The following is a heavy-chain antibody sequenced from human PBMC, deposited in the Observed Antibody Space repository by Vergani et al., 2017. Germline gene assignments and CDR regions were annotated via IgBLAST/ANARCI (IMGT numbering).Heavy chain of an antibody. CDR3: ARGGFESRFNVPVDH. V-gene: IGHV3-30*04. Sequence: QVQLVESGGGVVQPGRSLRLSCAASGFTFSHYSLHWVRQAPGKGLQWVAVISYDGSKTYYADSVKGRFTISRDNSKSTLYLQMNSLRAEETAVYFCARGGFESRFNVPVDHLGQGTLVKVSS. CDR2: ISYDGSKT. CDR1: GFTFSHYS. D-gene: IGHD5-12*01. J-gene: IGHJ4*02.